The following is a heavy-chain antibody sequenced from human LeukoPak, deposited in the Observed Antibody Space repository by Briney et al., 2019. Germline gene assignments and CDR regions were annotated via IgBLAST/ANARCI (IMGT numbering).Heavy chain of an antibody. J-gene: IGHJ5*02. CDR1: GYTFTGYC. Sequence: ASVKVSCKASGYTFTGYCIHWVRQAPGQGLEWMGWINPNNGGTNYAQRYQDRVTMTRDTSIGTAYMELSSLRSDDTAVYYCARDPRGYSGYENWFDPWGQGTLVTVSS. CDR3: ARDPRGYSGYENWFDP. CDR2: INPNNGGT. V-gene: IGHV1-2*02. D-gene: IGHD5-12*01.